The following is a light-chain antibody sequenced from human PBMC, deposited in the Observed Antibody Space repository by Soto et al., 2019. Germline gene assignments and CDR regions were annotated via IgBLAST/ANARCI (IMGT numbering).Light chain of an antibody. V-gene: IGKV3D-15*01. CDR1: QSVSSY. CDR2: DAS. Sequence: EIVLTQSPGALSLYPGERATLSCRASQSVSSYLAWYQQKPGQAPRLLIYDASTRATGIPARFSGSGSGTEFTLTISSLQSEDFAEYHCQQYNNWPQTFGQGTKVDIK. CDR3: QQYNNWPQT. J-gene: IGKJ1*01.